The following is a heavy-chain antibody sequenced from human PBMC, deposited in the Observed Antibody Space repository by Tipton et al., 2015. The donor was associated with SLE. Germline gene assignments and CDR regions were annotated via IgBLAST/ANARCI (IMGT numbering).Heavy chain of an antibody. CDR1: GGSFSGYY. D-gene: IGHD2-8*02. V-gene: IGHV4-34*01. CDR3: ARGGLYWLD. J-gene: IGHJ4*02. CDR2: INHSGST. Sequence: TLSLTCAVYGGSFSGYYWSWIRQPPGKGLEWIGEINHSGSTNYNPSLKSRVTISVDTSKNQFSLKLSSVTAADTAVYYCARGGLYWLDWGQGTLVIASA.